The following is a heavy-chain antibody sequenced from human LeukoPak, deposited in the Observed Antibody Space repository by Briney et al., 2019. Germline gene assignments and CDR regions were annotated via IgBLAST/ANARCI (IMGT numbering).Heavy chain of an antibody. Sequence: PGGSLRLSCAASGFTFSSYSMNWVRQAPGKGLEWVSSISSSSSYIYYADSVKGRFTISRDNAKNSLYLQMNSLRAEDTAVYYCARASWFGELSRADFDYWGQGTLVTVSS. J-gene: IGHJ4*02. CDR2: ISSSSSYI. V-gene: IGHV3-21*01. D-gene: IGHD3-10*01. CDR1: GFTFSSYS. CDR3: ARASWFGELSRADFDY.